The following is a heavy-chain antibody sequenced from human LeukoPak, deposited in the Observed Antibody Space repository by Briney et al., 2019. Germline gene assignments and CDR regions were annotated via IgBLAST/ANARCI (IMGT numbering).Heavy chain of an antibody. CDR1: GFTFSSYG. CDR2: ISFDGSNK. J-gene: IGHJ3*02. CDR3: ATRGGVGAFDI. Sequence: GGSLRLSCAASGFTFSSYGMHWVRQALGKGLEWVAVISFDGSNKYYADFVKGRFTISRDNSKNTLYLQMSSLKIEDTALYYCATRGGVGAFDIWGQGTMVSVSS. D-gene: IGHD3-10*01. V-gene: IGHV3-30*03.